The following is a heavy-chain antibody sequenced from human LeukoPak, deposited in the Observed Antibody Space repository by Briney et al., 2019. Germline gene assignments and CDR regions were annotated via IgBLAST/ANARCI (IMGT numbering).Heavy chain of an antibody. CDR2: INPSGGST. V-gene: IGHV1-46*01. CDR3: ARGDRDSSGWIFDY. D-gene: IGHD6-19*01. CDR1: GHSFIGYY. J-gene: IGHJ4*02. Sequence: ASVKVSCKASGHSFIGYYVHWVRQAPGQGLEWMGIINPSGGSTSYAQKFQGRVTMARDTSTSTVYMELSSLRSEDTAVYYCARGDRDSSGWIFDYWGQGTLVTVSS.